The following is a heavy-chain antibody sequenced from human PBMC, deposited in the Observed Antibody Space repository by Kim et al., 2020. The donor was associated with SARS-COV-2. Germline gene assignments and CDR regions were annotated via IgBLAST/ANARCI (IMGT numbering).Heavy chain of an antibody. CDR2: TYYRSEWYN. V-gene: IGHV6-1*01. CDR1: GDSVSSNSAA. CDR3: ARVAADYYDYGMDV. D-gene: IGHD6-13*01. J-gene: IGHJ6*02. Sequence: SQTLSLTCAIPGDSVSSNSAAWNWIRQSPSRGLEWLGRTYYRSEWYNDYAVSVKSRITINPDTSKNQFSLQLNSVTPEDTAVYYCARVAADYYDYGMDVWGQGTTVTVSS.